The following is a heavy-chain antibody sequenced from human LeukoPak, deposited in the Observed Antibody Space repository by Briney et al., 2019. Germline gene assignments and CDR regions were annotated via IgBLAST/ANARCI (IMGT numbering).Heavy chain of an antibody. J-gene: IGHJ4*02. CDR1: GFTFDDYA. V-gene: IGHV3-9*03. D-gene: IGHD1-26*01. CDR2: ISWNSGSI. Sequence: QSGGSLRLSCAASGFTFDDYAMHWVRQAPGKGLEWVSGISWNSGSIGYADSVKGRFTISRDNAKNSLYLQMNSLRAEDMALYYCAKDTRGQVGATTGYFDYWGQGTLVTVSS. CDR3: AKDTRGQVGATTGYFDY.